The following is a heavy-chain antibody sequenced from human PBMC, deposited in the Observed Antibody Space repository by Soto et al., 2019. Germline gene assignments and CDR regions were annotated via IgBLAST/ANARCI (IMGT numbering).Heavy chain of an antibody. CDR2: MNPNSGNT. CDR3: AREYDFWSGYWFDP. V-gene: IGHV1-8*01. J-gene: IGHJ5*02. CDR1: GYTFTSND. D-gene: IGHD3-3*01. Sequence: QVQLVQSGAEVKKPGASVKVSCKASGYTFTSNDINWVRQATGQGLEWMGRMNPNSGNTGYAQKFQGRVTMTRNTSISTAYMELSSLRSEDTAVYYCAREYDFWSGYWFDPWGQGTLVTVSS.